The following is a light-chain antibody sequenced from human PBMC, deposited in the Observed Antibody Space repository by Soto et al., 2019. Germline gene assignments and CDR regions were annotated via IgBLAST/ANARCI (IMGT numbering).Light chain of an antibody. V-gene: IGKV1-5*03. J-gene: IGKJ1*01. Sequence: DIQMTQSPSTLSASVGDRVTITCRASQSISSWLAWYQQKPGKAPKLLIYKASSLESGVPSRFSGSGSGTEFTLTISSLQPDDFATYYCQQYNSYSQTFGRGTKVDI. CDR2: KAS. CDR1: QSISSW. CDR3: QQYNSYSQT.